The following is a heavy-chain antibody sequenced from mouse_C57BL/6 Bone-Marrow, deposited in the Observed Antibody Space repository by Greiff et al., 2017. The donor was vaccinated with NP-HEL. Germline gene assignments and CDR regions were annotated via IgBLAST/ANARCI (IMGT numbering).Heavy chain of an antibody. Sequence: QVQLQQSGAELVRPGTSVKVSCKASGYAFTNYLIEWVKQRPGQGLEWIGVINPGSGGTNYNEKFKGKATLTADKSSSTAYMQLSSLTSEDSAVYLCARSGYSKGFAYWGQGTLVTVSA. CDR1: GYAFTNYL. J-gene: IGHJ3*01. CDR3: ARSGYSKGFAY. CDR2: INPGSGGT. D-gene: IGHD2-5*01. V-gene: IGHV1-54*01.